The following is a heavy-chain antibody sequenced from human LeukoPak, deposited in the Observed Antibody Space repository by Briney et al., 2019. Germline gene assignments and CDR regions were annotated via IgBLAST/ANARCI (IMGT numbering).Heavy chain of an antibody. CDR2: IIPILGIA. CDR1: GGTFSSYA. D-gene: IGHD5-18*01. J-gene: IGHJ4*02. Sequence: GASVKVSCKASGGTFSSYAISWVRQAPGQGLEWMGRIIPILGIANYAQKFQGRVTITADKSTNTAYMELSSLRSEDTAVYYCARALRGYSYGSYFDYWGQGTLVTVSS. CDR3: ARALRGYSYGSYFDY. V-gene: IGHV1-69*04.